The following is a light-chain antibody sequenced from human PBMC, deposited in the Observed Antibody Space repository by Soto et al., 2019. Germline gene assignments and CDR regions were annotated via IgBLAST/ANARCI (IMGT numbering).Light chain of an antibody. CDR3: QQYNDYPHT. J-gene: IGKJ2*01. V-gene: IGKV1-5*03. CDR1: QSIGRW. Sequence: DIQMTQSPSTLSASVGDRVTITCRASQSIGRWLAWYQQKAGKAPKLLIYQASSLESGVPSRFSGSGSGTEFTLTISSLQPDDFASYHCQQYNDYPHTFGQGTKLEIK. CDR2: QAS.